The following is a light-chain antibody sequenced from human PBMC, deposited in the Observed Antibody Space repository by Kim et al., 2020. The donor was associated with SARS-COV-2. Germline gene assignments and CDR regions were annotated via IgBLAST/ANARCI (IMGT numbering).Light chain of an antibody. CDR2: RNN. Sequence: RQTATLTCTGDTNNVGYQGAAWLQQHQGHPPKLLFYRNNNRPSGISERFSASRSGNTASLTITGLQAEDEADYYCSAWDRSLSAWVFGGGTQLTVL. J-gene: IGLJ3*02. V-gene: IGLV10-54*04. CDR1: TNNVGYQG. CDR3: SAWDRSLSAWV.